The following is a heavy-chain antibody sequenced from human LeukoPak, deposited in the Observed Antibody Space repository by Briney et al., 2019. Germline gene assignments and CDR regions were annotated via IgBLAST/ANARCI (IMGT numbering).Heavy chain of an antibody. Sequence: SETLSLTCAVYGGSFSGYYWSWIRQPPGKGLEWIGEINHSGSTNYNPSLKSRVTISVDTSKNQFSLKLSSVTAADTAVYYCARAGYCSSTSCYRGRLGYWGQGTLVTVSS. J-gene: IGHJ4*02. CDR2: INHSGST. V-gene: IGHV4-34*01. CDR1: GGSFSGYY. D-gene: IGHD2-2*01. CDR3: ARAGYCSSTSCYRGRLGY.